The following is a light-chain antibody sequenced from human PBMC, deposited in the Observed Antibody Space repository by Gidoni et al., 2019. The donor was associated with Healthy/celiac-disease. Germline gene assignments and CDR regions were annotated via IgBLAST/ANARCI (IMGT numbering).Light chain of an antibody. V-gene: IGLV1-40*01. CDR2: GNS. CDR1: SSNIGAGYD. J-gene: IGLJ2*01. Sequence: QSVLTQPPSVSGAPGQRVTISCTGSSSNIGAGYDVHWYQLLPGTAPKLLIYGNSKRPSGVPDRFSGSKSGTSASLAITGLQAEDEADYYCQSYDSSLSVVFGGGTKLTVL. CDR3: QSYDSSLSVV.